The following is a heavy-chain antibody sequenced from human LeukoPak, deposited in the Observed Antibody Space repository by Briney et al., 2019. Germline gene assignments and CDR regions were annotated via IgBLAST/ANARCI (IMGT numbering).Heavy chain of an antibody. CDR1: GGSISSGGYS. Sequence: PSQTLSLTCAVSGGSISSGGYSWSWIRQPPGKGLEWIGYIYYSGSTYYNPSLKSRVTISVDTSKNQFSLKLSSVTAADTAVYYCARSGGHYYGSGSPHTYWGQGTLVTVSS. CDR2: IYYSGST. J-gene: IGHJ4*02. D-gene: IGHD3-10*01. CDR3: ARSGGHYYGSGSPHTY. V-gene: IGHV4-30-4*07.